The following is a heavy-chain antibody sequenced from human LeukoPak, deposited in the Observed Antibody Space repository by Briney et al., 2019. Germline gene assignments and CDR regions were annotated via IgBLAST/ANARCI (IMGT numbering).Heavy chain of an antibody. D-gene: IGHD4-4*01. Sequence: ASVKVPCKASGYTFTGYYMHWVRQAPGQGLEWMGWINPNSGGTNYAPKFQGRVTMTRDTSISTAYMELSRLRSDDTAVYYCARVDLQDIIIDYWGQGTLVTVSS. CDR1: GYTFTGYY. V-gene: IGHV1-2*02. J-gene: IGHJ4*02. CDR3: ARVDLQDIIIDY. CDR2: INPNSGGT.